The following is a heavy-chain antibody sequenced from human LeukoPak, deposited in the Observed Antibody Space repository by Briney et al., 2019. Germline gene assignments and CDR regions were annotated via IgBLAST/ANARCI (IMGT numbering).Heavy chain of an antibody. D-gene: IGHD4-17*01. Sequence: ASVKVSCKPSGYSFTAYWIHWVRQAPGQGLEWLGWINPNSGGTNYVQKFQGRVTMTRDTSISTAYLELSRLRSDDTAVYYCSLTVTYSYGMDVWGQGTTVTVSS. CDR3: SLTVTYSYGMDV. CDR2: INPNSGGT. J-gene: IGHJ6*02. CDR1: GYSFTAYW. V-gene: IGHV1-2*02.